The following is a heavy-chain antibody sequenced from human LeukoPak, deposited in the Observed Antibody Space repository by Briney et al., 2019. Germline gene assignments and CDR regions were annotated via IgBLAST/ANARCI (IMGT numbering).Heavy chain of an antibody. CDR1: GFTLSSSE. CDR3: ARDPYSGTYGNTYYYYMDV. J-gene: IGHJ6*03. Sequence: GGSLRLSCAASGFTLSSSEMNWVRQAPGKGLEWVSYISRSGSTIFYADSVKGRFTISRDNARNSLYLQMNSLRVEDTAVYYCARDPYSGTYGNTYYYYMDVWGKWTTVTISS. CDR2: ISRSGSTI. V-gene: IGHV3-48*03. D-gene: IGHD1-26*01.